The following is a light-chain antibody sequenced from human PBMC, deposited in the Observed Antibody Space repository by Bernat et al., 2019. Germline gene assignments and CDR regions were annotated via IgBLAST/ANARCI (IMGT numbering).Light chain of an antibody. J-gene: IGLJ3*02. CDR2: DVR. Sequence: QSALTQPASVSGSPGQSITISCTGTSSDVGGYNYDSWYQQHPGRAPKLKIYDVRDRHSGISNRFSGSKSGNTASLTMSELLAVDEADYCWSSYTGSSTLVFGGGTRVTVL. CDR1: SSDVGGYNY. V-gene: IGLV2-14*03. CDR3: SSYTGSSTLV.